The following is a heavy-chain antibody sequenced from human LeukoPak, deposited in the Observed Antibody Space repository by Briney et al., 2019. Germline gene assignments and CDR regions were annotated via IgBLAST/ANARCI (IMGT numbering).Heavy chain of an antibody. CDR2: IYTSGST. D-gene: IGHD3-16*01. Sequence: SETLSLTCTVSGGSISSYYWSWIRQPAGKGLEWIGRIYTSGSTNYNPSLKSRVTMSVDTSKNQFSLKLSSVTAADTAVYYCARGDMITFGGVYYFDYWGQGTLVTVSS. J-gene: IGHJ4*02. CDR3: ARGDMITFGGVYYFDY. V-gene: IGHV4-4*07. CDR1: GGSISSYY.